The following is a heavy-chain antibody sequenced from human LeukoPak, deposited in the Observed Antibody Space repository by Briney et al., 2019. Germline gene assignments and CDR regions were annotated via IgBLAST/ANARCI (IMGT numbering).Heavy chain of an antibody. J-gene: IGHJ4*02. CDR3: ARDRAATDLDY. Sequence: GSLRLSCAASGFTFSSYWMYWVRQAPGKGLVWVSRIDGDGSGTSYADSVKGRFTISRDNTKNTLYLQMDSLRADDTAVYFCARDRAATDLDYWGQGTLVTVSS. CDR1: GFTFSSYW. CDR2: IDGDGSGT. V-gene: IGHV3-74*01. D-gene: IGHD6-13*01.